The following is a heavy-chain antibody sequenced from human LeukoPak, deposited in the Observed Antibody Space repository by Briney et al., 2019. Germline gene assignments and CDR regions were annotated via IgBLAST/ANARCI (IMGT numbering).Heavy chain of an antibody. D-gene: IGHD3-22*01. V-gene: IGHV1-69*13. J-gene: IGHJ4*02. CDR2: IIPIFGTA. CDR1: GGTFSSYA. Sequence: SVKVSCKASGGTFSSYAISWVRQAPGQGLEWMGGIIPIFGTANYAQKFQGRVTITADESTSTAYMELSSLRSEDTAVYYCAREAPNTYYYDSSGYCDYWGQGTLVTVSS. CDR3: AREAPNTYYYDSSGYCDY.